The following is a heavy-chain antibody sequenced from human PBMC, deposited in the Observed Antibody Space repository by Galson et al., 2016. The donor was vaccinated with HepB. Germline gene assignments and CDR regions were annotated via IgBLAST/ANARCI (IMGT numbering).Heavy chain of an antibody. CDR1: GFTFSATG. CDR2: ISMSGNSR. D-gene: IGHD1-26*01. V-gene: IGHV3-23*01. Sequence: SLRLSCAGSGFTFSATGMTWARQAPGKGLECVSSISMSGNSRDYADSVKGRFTISRDNSKNTLILRMNSLRPEDTAVCYCVMGSTAPDVWGKGTTVTVTS. J-gene: IGHJ6*04. CDR3: VMGSTAPDV.